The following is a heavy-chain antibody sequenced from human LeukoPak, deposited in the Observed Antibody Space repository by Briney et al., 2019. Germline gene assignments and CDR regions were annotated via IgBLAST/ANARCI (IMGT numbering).Heavy chain of an antibody. V-gene: IGHV1-46*01. J-gene: IGHJ3*02. Sequence: ASVKVSCKASGYTFTGHYMHWVRQAPGQGLEWTGIINPSGGSTSYAQKFQGRVTMTRDMSTSTVYMELSSLRSEDTAVYYCARTRDDDAFDIWGQGTMVTVSS. CDR3: ARTRDDDAFDI. CDR1: GYTFTGHY. CDR2: INPSGGST.